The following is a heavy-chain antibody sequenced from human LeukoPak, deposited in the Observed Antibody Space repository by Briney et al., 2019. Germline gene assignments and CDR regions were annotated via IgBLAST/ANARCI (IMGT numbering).Heavy chain of an antibody. D-gene: IGHD2-21*01. Sequence: SETLSLTCAVYGESFSGYYWSWIRQPPGKGLEWIGEINRSGATNYNPSLKSRVTISVDTSKNQFSLKLSSVTAADTGVYYCATARDGDYWYFDLWGRGTLVTVSS. J-gene: IGHJ2*01. CDR1: GESFSGYY. CDR2: INRSGAT. V-gene: IGHV4-34*01. CDR3: ATARDGDYWYFDL.